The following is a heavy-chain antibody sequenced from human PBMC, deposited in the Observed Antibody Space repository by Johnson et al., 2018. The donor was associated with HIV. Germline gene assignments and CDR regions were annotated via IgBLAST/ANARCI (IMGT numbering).Heavy chain of an antibody. CDR1: GFTFANYG. CDR3: ARSVGYYDSSGYYYVDAFDI. J-gene: IGHJ3*02. Sequence: QVQLVESGGGVVQPGESLRLSCAASGFTFANYGMHWVRQAPGKGLEWVAFTAHDESITHYADSVKGRFTISRDNSKNTLYLQMNSLRAEDTALYYCARSVGYYDSSGYYYVDAFDIWGQGTMVTVSS. V-gene: IGHV3-33*05. D-gene: IGHD3-22*01. CDR2: TAHDESIT.